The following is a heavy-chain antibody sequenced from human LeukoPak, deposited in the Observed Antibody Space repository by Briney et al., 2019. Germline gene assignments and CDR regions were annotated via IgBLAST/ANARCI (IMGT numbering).Heavy chain of an antibody. CDR1: GGSISIY. V-gene: IGHV4-4*07. CDR2: IYTSGST. CDR3: ARGVTTGFDWFDP. D-gene: IGHD4-11*01. Sequence: PSETLSLTCTVSGGSISIYWSWIRQPAGKGLEWIGRIYTSGSTNYNPSLKSRVTMSVDTSKNQFSLKLSSVTAADTAVYYCARGVTTGFDWFDPWGQGTLVTVSS. J-gene: IGHJ5*02.